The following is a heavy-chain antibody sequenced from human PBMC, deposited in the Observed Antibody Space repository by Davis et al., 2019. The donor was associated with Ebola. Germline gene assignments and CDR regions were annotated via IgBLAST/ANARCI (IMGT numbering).Heavy chain of an antibody. CDR1: GYTFTSYG. V-gene: IGHV1-69*04. CDR3: ARESSSHLDAFDI. CDR2: IIPILGIA. J-gene: IGHJ3*02. D-gene: IGHD2-2*01. Sequence: SVKVSCKASGYTFTSYGISWVRQAPGQGLEWMGRIIPILGIANYAQKFQGRVTITADKSTSTAYMELSSLRSEDTAVYYCARESSSHLDAFDIWGQGTMVTVSS.